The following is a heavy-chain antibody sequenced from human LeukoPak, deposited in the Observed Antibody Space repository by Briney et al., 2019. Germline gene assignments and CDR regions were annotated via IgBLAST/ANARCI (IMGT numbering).Heavy chain of an antibody. CDR2: IYYSGTT. V-gene: IGHV4-59*01. CDR3: ARGYSYGSFDY. J-gene: IGHJ4*02. Sequence: SETLSLTCTVSGGSIRNYYRSWIRQPPGKGLEWIGHIYYSGTTNYNPSLKSRVTMSVDTSKNQFSLKLSSVTAADTAVYYCARGYSYGSFDYWGQGTLVTVSS. CDR1: GGSIRNYY. D-gene: IGHD5-18*01.